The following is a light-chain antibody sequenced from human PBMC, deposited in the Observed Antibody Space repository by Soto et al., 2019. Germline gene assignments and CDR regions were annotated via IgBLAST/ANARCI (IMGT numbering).Light chain of an antibody. CDR1: QGVSSY. V-gene: IGKV3-20*01. CDR3: QQYGSSIT. Sequence: EIVLTQSPATLSLSPGARATLSCRASQGVSSYLAWYQQKPGQAPSLLIYGASSRATGIPDRFIVIESGTEFTLTLSRLEPEDFAVDDCQQYGSSITFGQGTRLEIK. CDR2: GAS. J-gene: IGKJ5*01.